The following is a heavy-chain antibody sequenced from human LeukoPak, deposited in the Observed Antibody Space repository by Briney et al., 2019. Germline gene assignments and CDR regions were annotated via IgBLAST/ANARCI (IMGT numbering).Heavy chain of an antibody. J-gene: IGHJ1*01. Sequence: SETLSLTCAVYGGSFSGYYWSWIRQPPGKGLEWIGEINHSGSTNYNPSLKSRVTISVDTSKNQFSLKLSSVTAADTAVYYCARGVTYSSGWVRSRIYFQHWGQGTLVTVSS. CDR2: INHSGST. CDR3: ARGVTYSSGWVRSRIYFQH. D-gene: IGHD6-19*01. CDR1: GGSFSGYY. V-gene: IGHV4-34*01.